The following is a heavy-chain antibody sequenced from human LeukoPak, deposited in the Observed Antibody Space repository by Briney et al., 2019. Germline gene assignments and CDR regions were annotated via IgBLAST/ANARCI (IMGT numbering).Heavy chain of an antibody. J-gene: IGHJ6*03. CDR3: ARGYSSSWHHYYYYMDV. V-gene: IGHV3-21*01. D-gene: IGHD6-13*01. CDR2: ISSSNSYI. CDR1: GLTFSSYS. Sequence: GGSLRLSCAASGLTFSSYSMNWVRQAPGKGLEWVSSISSSNSYIYYADSVKGRFTISRDNAKNSLYLQMNSLRAEDTSVYYCARGYSSSWHHYYYYMDVWGKGTTVTVSS.